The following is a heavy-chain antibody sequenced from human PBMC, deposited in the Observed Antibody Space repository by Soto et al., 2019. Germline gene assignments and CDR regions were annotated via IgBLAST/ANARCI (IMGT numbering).Heavy chain of an antibody. CDR2: INPNSGGT. Sequence: ASVKVSCKASGYTFTGYYIHWVRQAPGQGLEWMGWINPNSGGTNYAQKFQGWVTMTRDTSISTAYMELSRLRSDDTAVYYCARGIVVVPAAIGYYYYGMDVWGQGTTVTV. J-gene: IGHJ6*02. CDR3: ARGIVVVPAAIGYYYYGMDV. D-gene: IGHD2-2*01. V-gene: IGHV1-2*04. CDR1: GYTFTGYY.